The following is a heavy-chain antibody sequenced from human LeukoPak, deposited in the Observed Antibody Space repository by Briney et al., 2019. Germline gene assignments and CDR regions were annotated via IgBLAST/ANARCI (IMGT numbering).Heavy chain of an antibody. Sequence: GASVKGSCKASGYTVTQYYIHWVRQAPGQGLEWIGIINPSGGSTSYAHKFQGRVAMTRDMSTSPVYMELSSLRSEDTAVYYCARVGYYDSSGLRGAFDICGQGKMVTVSS. V-gene: IGHV1-46*01. CDR2: INPSGGST. D-gene: IGHD3-22*01. CDR1: GYTVTQYY. CDR3: ARVGYYDSSGLRGAFDI. J-gene: IGHJ3*02.